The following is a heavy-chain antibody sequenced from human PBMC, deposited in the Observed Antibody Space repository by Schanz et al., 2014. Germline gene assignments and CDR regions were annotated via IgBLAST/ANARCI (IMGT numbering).Heavy chain of an antibody. CDR3: REDEEGDLSSPRHDAFDV. Sequence: QVQVVESGGDLVKPGGSLRLSCAASGFTFSDYYMAWIRQAPGKGLEWVSYISSSGSTIYYADSVKGRFTISRDNGKNSLYLKKKSVSAGTAVVYFGREDEEGDLSSPRHDAFDVWGQGTVVTVSS. V-gene: IGHV3-11*01. J-gene: IGHJ3*01. D-gene: IGHD3-10*01. CDR2: ISSSGSTI. CDR1: GFTFSDYY.